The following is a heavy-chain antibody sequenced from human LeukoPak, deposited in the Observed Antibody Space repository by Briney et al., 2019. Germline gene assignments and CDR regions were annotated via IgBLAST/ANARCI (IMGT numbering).Heavy chain of an antibody. CDR1: GFTFSSYG. CDR2: IWYDGSNK. Sequence: GGSLRLSCAASGFTFSSYGMHWVRQAPGKGLEWVAVIWYDGSNKYYADSVKGRFTISRDNPKNTLYLQMNSLRAEDTAVYYCARDQDTSVVTATLPDYFDYWGQGTLVTVSS. V-gene: IGHV3-33*01. J-gene: IGHJ4*02. D-gene: IGHD2-21*02. CDR3: ARDQDTSVVTATLPDYFDY.